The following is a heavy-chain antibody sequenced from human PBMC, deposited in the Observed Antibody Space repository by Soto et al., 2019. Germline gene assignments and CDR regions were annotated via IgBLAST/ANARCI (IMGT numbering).Heavy chain of an antibody. Sequence: SETLSLTCAVSSGSISSSNWWSWVRQPPGKGLEWIGEIYHSGSTNYNPSLKSRVTISVDKSKNQFSLKLSSVTAADTAVYYCARGFRPTTPGAFDIWGQGTMVTVSS. CDR3: ARGFRPTTPGAFDI. CDR2: IYHSGST. D-gene: IGHD4-17*01. V-gene: IGHV4-4*02. CDR1: SGSISSSNW. J-gene: IGHJ3*02.